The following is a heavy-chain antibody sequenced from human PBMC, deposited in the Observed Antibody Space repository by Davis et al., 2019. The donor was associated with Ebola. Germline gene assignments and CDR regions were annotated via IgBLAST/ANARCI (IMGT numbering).Heavy chain of an antibody. CDR1: GFTFSSYW. Sequence: PGGSLRLSCAASGFTFSSYWMHWVRQAPGKGLVWVSRINSDGSSTSYADSVKGRFTISRDNSKNTLYLQMNSLRAEDTAVYYCAKELIVVASHMDVWGKGTTVTVSS. J-gene: IGHJ6*03. D-gene: IGHD3-22*01. V-gene: IGHV3-74*01. CDR3: AKELIVVASHMDV. CDR2: INSDGSST.